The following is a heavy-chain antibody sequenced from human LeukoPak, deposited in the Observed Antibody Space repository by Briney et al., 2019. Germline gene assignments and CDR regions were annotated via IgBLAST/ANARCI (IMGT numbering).Heavy chain of an antibody. CDR3: TRMTTGHDY. J-gene: IGHJ4*02. D-gene: IGHD4-17*01. CDR1: GVSFDDYY. V-gene: IGHV4-34*01. CDR2: INHSGST. Sequence: SETLSVTCAVSGVSFDDYYWAWVRQTPGKGLEWIGEINHSGSTNDSPALKSRVTLSIDTSRTQFSLNLRSVTVADAGTYYCTRMTTGHDYWGQGTLVTVSS.